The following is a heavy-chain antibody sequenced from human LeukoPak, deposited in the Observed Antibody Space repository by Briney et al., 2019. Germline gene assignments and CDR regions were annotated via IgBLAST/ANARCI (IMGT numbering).Heavy chain of an antibody. J-gene: IGHJ4*02. CDR3: ARGDCSGDCYHPLYY. Sequence: GGSLRLSCAASGFTFSSYAMHWVRQAPGQGLDWVAFIRHDGSIKYYEDSVRGRFTISRDNSKNTLYLQMNSLRTEDTAVYYCARGDCSGDCYHPLYYWGQGSLVTVSS. V-gene: IGHV3-30*02. CDR1: GFTFSSYA. CDR2: IRHDGSIK. D-gene: IGHD2-21*02.